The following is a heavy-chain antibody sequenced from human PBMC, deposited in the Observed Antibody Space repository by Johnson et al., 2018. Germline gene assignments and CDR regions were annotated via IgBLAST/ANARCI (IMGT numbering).Heavy chain of an antibody. D-gene: IGHD4-17*01. J-gene: IGHJ3*02. CDR1: GFTFSSYG. CDR3: AKEMTTDAFDI. CDR2: ISYDGSNK. Sequence: VQLVESGGGVVQXGRSXRLXCAASGFTFSSYGMHWVRQAPGKGLEWVAVISYDGSNKYYADSVKGRFPIPRDNSKNTLYLQMNSRRAEDTAVYYCAKEMTTDAFDIWGQGTMVTVSS. V-gene: IGHV3-30*18.